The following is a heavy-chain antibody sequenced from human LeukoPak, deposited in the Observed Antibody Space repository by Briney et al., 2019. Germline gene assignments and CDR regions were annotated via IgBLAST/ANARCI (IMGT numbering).Heavy chain of an antibody. J-gene: IGHJ4*02. V-gene: IGHV4-59*10. CDR3: ARDGSSMIGDY. CDR2: FYTSGST. D-gene: IGHD3-22*01. Sequence: QPSETLSLTCAVYGGSFSGYYWSWIRQPPGKGLEWIGRFYTSGSTNYNPSLKSRVTISVDTSKNQFSLKLSSVTAADTAVYYCARDGSSMIGDYWGQGTLVTVSS. CDR1: GGSFSGYY.